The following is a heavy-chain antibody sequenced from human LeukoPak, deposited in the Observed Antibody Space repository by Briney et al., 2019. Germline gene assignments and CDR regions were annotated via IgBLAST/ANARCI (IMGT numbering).Heavy chain of an antibody. CDR2: LSGSGGNT. CDR1: GFTFTNYA. CDR3: AKVASLCTSTSCVRGGFDY. D-gene: IGHD2-2*01. J-gene: IGHJ4*02. Sequence: GGSLRLSCSASGFTFTNYAMSWVRPAPGKGLEWVSSLSGSGGNTYYADSVKGRFTISRDNSKNTLYLQMNSLRAEDTAKYYCAKVASLCTSTSCVRGGFDYWGQGTLVTVSS. V-gene: IGHV3-23*01.